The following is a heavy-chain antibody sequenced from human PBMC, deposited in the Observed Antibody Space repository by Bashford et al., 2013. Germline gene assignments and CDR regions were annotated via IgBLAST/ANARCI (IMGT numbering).Heavy chain of an antibody. J-gene: IGHJ3*02. V-gene: IGHV1-69*13. CDR1: GGTFSSYA. D-gene: IGHD5-18*01. CDR3: ARDPTRGYSYGDDAFDI. Sequence: SVKVSCKASGGTFSSYAISWVRQAPGQGLEWMGGIIPIFGTANYAQKFQGRVTITADESTSTAYMELSSLRSEDTAVYYCARDPTRGYSYGDDAFDIWGQGTMVTVSS. CDR2: IIPIFGTA.